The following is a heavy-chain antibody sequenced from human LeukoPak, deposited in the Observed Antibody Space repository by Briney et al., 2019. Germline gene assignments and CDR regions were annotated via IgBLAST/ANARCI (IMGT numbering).Heavy chain of an antibody. Sequence: ASVKVSCKASGYTFTSYGISWVRQAPGQGLEWMGWISAYNGNTNYAQKLQGRVTMTTDTSTSTAYMELRSLRSDDTAVYYCASRYSGSYPDAFDIWGQGTMVTASS. V-gene: IGHV1-18*01. J-gene: IGHJ3*02. CDR2: ISAYNGNT. CDR3: ASRYSGSYPDAFDI. CDR1: GYTFTSYG. D-gene: IGHD1-26*01.